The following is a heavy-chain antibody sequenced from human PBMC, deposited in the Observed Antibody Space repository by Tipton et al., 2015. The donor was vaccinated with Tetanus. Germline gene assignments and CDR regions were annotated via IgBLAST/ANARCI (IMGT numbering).Heavy chain of an antibody. D-gene: IGHD3-10*01. CDR3: ARAAVTMVRGVIKEDAFDI. CDR2: IYYSGST. V-gene: IGHV4-59*01. J-gene: IGHJ3*02. Sequence: LRLSCTVSGGSISSYYWSWIRQPPGKGLEWIGYIYYSGSTNYNPSLKSRVTISVDTSTNQFSLKLSSVTAADTAVYYCARAAVTMVRGVIKEDAFDIWGQGTMVTVSS. CDR1: GGSISSYY.